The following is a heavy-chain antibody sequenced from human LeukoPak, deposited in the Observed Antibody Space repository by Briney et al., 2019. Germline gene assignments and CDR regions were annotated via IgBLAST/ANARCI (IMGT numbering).Heavy chain of an antibody. CDR3: ARRHTSSWFFDY. Sequence: SETLSLTCTVSGASISRYYWSWIRQPPGKGLEWIGYIHYSGGTNYNASLKSRVAMSLDTSKNQFSLKLSSVTAADTAVYYCARRHTSSWFFDYWGQGTLATVSS. CDR1: GASISRYY. J-gene: IGHJ4*02. V-gene: IGHV4-59*01. CDR2: IHYSGGT. D-gene: IGHD6-13*01.